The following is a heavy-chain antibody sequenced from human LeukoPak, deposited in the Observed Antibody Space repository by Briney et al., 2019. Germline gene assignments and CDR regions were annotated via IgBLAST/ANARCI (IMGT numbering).Heavy chain of an antibody. CDR3: AKDPNGDYVGAFDM. CDR1: GFTFSSHW. CDR2: IKEDGSEK. Sequence: GGSLRLSCAASGFTFSSHWMTWVRQAPGKRLEWVANIKEDGSEKYHVDSVKGRFTISRDNSKNSLFLQMNSLRAEDTALYYCAKDPNGDYVGAFDMWGPGTMVVVSS. J-gene: IGHJ3*02. V-gene: IGHV3-7*03. D-gene: IGHD4-17*01.